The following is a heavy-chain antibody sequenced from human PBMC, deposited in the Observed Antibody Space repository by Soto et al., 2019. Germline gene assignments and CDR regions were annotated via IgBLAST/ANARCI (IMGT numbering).Heavy chain of an antibody. CDR1: GYTLTSYG. J-gene: IGHJ4*02. V-gene: IGHV1-18*01. CDR2: MSAYNGNT. CDR3: ARESSYGLVY. Sequence: ASVKVSCKASGYTLTSYGISWVRQAPGQGLEWMGWMSAYNGNTTYAQKLQGRVTMTTNTSTSTAYMELSSLRSEDTAVYYCARESSYGLVYWGQGTLVTVS. D-gene: IGHD5-18*01.